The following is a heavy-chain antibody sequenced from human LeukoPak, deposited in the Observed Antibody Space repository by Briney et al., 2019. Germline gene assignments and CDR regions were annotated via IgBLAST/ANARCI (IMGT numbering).Heavy chain of an antibody. CDR3: ARLPRYCSGGSCYSGWFDP. Sequence: PGGSLRLSCAASGFTFSSFWMHWVRQAPGKGLVWVSRINGDGSSTTYADSVKGRFTISRDNAKNTLYLQMNSLRAEDTAVYYCARLPRYCSGGSCYSGWFDPWGQGTLVTVSS. CDR2: INGDGSST. J-gene: IGHJ5*02. D-gene: IGHD2-15*01. V-gene: IGHV3-74*01. CDR1: GFTFSSFW.